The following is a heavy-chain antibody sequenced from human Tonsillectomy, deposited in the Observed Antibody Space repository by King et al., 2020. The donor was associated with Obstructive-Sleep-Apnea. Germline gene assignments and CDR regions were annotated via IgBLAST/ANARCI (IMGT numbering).Heavy chain of an antibody. CDR2: IDSMSSAI. CDR1: ALTFSEYK. Sequence: VQLVESGGGLVQPGGSLRRSCASSALTFSEYKIHRVRNGPGKGLEWISYIDSMSSAISYADSVKGRFTISRDTPKASLYPQRNSLRAEDTAVYDCARDNDGPQWLVGLDYWGQGTWVSVSS. CDR3: ARDNDGPQWLVGLDY. V-gene: IGHV3-48*01. D-gene: IGHD6-19*01. J-gene: IGHJ4*02.